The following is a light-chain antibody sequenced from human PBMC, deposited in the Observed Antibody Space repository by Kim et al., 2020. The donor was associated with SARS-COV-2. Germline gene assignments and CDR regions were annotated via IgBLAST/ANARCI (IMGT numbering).Light chain of an antibody. Sequence: DIVLTQSPGTLSLSPGMRATLSCRASQSVTNNYLAWYQQRPGQAPRLLIHGASNRATGIPDRFSGSGSGTDFTLTISRLEPEDFAVYYCQQYGTSPLTFGGGTKVDIK. CDR2: GAS. CDR1: QSVTNNY. J-gene: IGKJ4*01. CDR3: QQYGTSPLT. V-gene: IGKV3-20*01.